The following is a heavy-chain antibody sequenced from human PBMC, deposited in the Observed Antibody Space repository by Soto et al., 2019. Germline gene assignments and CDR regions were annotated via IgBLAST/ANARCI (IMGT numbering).Heavy chain of an antibody. CDR1: GDSMTYSY. CDR2: IYYSGST. CDR3: ARVHKDNWFDP. D-gene: IGHD2-21*01. Sequence: PSETLSLTCTVSGDSMTYSYWSWIRQPPGKGLEWIGSIYYSGSTYYNPSLKSRVTISVDTSKNQFSLKLSSVTAADTAVYYCARVHKDNWFDPWGQGTLVTVSS. V-gene: IGHV4-39*01. J-gene: IGHJ5*02.